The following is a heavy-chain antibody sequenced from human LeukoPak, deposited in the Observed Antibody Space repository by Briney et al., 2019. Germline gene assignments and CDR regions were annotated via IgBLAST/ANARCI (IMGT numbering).Heavy chain of an antibody. CDR1: GFTFSDYY. V-gene: IGHV3-11*04. CDR2: ISSSGSTI. CDR3: AREKVIQGRNWFDP. D-gene: IGHD3-10*01. Sequence: PGGSLRLSCAASGFTFSDYYMSWIRQAPGKGLEWVSYISSSGSTIYYADSVKGRFTISRDNAKNSLYLQMNSLRAEDTAVYYCAREKVIQGRNWFDPWGQGTLVTGSS. J-gene: IGHJ5*02.